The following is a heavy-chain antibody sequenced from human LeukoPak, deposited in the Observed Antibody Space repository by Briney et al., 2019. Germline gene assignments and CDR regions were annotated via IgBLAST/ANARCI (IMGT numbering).Heavy chain of an antibody. V-gene: IGHV3-23*01. J-gene: IGHJ4*02. CDR2: ISGNGIST. Sequence: GGSLRLSCAASGFTFTNYAMSWVRQAPGKGLEWVSGISGNGISTYYADSVKGRFTISRDNSKNTLYLQMNSLRAEDTAVYYCAKRTGDILTGYYLDYWGQGTLVTVSS. CDR1: GFTFTNYA. CDR3: AKRTGDILTGYYLDY. D-gene: IGHD3-9*01.